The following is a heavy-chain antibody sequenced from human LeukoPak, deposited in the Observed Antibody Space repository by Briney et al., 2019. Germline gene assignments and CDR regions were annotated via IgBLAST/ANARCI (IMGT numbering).Heavy chain of an antibody. CDR2: IKQDGSEK. CDR3: AREIIVTTFPDC. J-gene: IGHJ4*02. V-gene: IGHV3-7*01. D-gene: IGHD4-11*01. CDR1: GFIFSTYW. Sequence: GGSLRPSCEASGFIFSTYWMTWVRQAPGKGLEWVANIKQDGSEKHYVDSVKGGFTISRDNAKNSLYLQMNSLRAEDTAVYYCAREIIVTTFPDCWGQGTLVTVSS.